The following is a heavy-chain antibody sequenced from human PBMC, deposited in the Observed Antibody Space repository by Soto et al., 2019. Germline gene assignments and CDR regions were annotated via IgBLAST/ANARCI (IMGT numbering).Heavy chain of an antibody. CDR2: IHYSGST. CDR1: GGSVSSGSYY. D-gene: IGHD3-3*01. Sequence: QVQLQESGPGLGQASETMSLTCTVSGGSVSSGSYYWTWIRQPPGKGLEWIGCIHYSGSTNYNPALKSRVAISIDTTKNQFSLELSSVTAADTAVYYCVSSDYEFCDFDLWGRGTLVTVFS. J-gene: IGHJ2*01. CDR3: VSSDYEFCDFDL. V-gene: IGHV4-61*01.